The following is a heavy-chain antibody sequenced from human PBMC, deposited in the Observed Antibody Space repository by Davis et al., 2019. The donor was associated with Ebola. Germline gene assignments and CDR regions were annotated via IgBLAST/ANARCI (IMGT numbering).Heavy chain of an antibody. CDR1: GFTFSSYG. V-gene: IGHV3-33*01. Sequence: GESLKISCAASGFTFSSYGMHWVRQAPGKGLEWVAVIWYDGSNKYYADSVKGRFTISGDNSKNTLYLQMNSLRAEDTAVYYCASAWGRYYFDYWGQGTLVTVSS. D-gene: IGHD3-16*01. J-gene: IGHJ4*02. CDR3: ASAWGRYYFDY. CDR2: IWYDGSNK.